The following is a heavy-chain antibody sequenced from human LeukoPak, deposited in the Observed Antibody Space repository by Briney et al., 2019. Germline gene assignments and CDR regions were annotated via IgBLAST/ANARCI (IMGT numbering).Heavy chain of an antibody. CDR2: ISGSGGST. J-gene: IGHJ4*02. CDR1: GFTFSSYA. V-gene: IGHV3-23*01. D-gene: IGHD1-26*01. CDR3: ARCLRGGSYYVQYYFDY. Sequence: PGGSLRLSCAASGFTFSSYAMSWVRQAPGKGLEWVSAISGSGGSTYYADSAKGRFTISRDNSKNTLYLQMNSLRAEDTAVYYCARCLRGGSYYVQYYFDYWGQGTLVTVSS.